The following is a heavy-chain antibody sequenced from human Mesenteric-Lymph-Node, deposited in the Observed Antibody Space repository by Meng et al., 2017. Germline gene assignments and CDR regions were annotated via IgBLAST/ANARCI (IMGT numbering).Heavy chain of an antibody. Sequence: SETLSLTCAAYGGSFSGYYWSWIRQPPGKGLEWIGEINHSGSTNYNPSLKSRVTISVDTSKNQFSLKLSSVTAADTAVYYCARGGLVLRYFDWLVMDVWGQGTTVTVSS. V-gene: IGHV4-34*01. D-gene: IGHD3-9*01. J-gene: IGHJ6*02. CDR2: INHSGST. CDR1: GGSFSGYY. CDR3: ARGGLVLRYFDWLVMDV.